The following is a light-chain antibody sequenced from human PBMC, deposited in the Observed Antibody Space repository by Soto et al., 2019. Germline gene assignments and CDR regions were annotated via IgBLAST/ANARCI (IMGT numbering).Light chain of an antibody. J-gene: IGKJ1*01. V-gene: IGKV3-15*01. CDR1: RSVSSN. CDR2: GAS. Sequence: EIVLTQSPGTLSLSPGERATLSCRASRSVSSNLAWYQQRPGQAPRLLIYGASTRAAGIPARFSGSGSGTGFTLTISSLQSEDFAVYHCQQYNNWPWTLGQGTKVDIK. CDR3: QQYNNWPWT.